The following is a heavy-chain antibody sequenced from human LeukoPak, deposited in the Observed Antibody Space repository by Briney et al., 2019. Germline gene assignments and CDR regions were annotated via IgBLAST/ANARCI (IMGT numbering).Heavy chain of an antibody. Sequence: GGSLRLSCAASGFTLRSFSMNWVRQAPGKGLEWVSYIGTTRSISYSDSVKGRFTISRDNDNNSLYLDMNSLRVEDTAVYYCARDPSWGKVDHWGQGTLVTVSS. CDR3: ARDPSWGKVDH. D-gene: IGHD3-16*01. V-gene: IGHV3-48*01. CDR2: IGTTRSI. J-gene: IGHJ5*02. CDR1: GFTLRSFS.